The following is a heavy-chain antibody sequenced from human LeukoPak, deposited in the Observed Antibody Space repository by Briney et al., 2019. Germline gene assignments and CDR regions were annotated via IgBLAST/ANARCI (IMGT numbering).Heavy chain of an antibody. Sequence: ASVKVSCKASGYTFISYGISWVRQAPGQELEWMGWINPNSGGTNYAQKFQGRVTMTRDTSISTAYMELSRLRSDDTAVYYCARVEAVAGMVDYWGQGTLVTVSS. D-gene: IGHD6-19*01. V-gene: IGHV1-2*02. CDR2: INPNSGGT. J-gene: IGHJ4*02. CDR1: GYTFISYG. CDR3: ARVEAVAGMVDY.